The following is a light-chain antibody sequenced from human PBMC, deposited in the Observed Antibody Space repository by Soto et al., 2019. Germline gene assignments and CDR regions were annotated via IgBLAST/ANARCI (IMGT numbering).Light chain of an antibody. J-gene: IGKJ2*01. CDR2: DAS. V-gene: IGKV1-5*01. CDR3: QQYNIYST. Sequence: DIQMTQSPSPLSASVGDRVTITCRASQSISTYLAWYQQKPGKAPKLLIYDASTLQYGVPSRFSGSGSGTEFTLTITSLQPDDFATYFCQQYNIYSTFGQGTKVEIK. CDR1: QSISTY.